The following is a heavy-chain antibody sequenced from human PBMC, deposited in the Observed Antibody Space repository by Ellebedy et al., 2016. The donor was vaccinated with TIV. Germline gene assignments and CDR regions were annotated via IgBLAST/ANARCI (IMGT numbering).Heavy chain of an antibody. V-gene: IGHV3-30*18. J-gene: IGHJ5*01. Sequence: GESLKISXAASGFLFNQYCMHWVRQAPGKGLEWVAVIANDGRNKYYGDSVKSRFTISRDNSKNTLYLQMNSLKVEDTAVYYCANMAWGNEDYSVDSWGQGTLVTVSS. CDR1: GFLFNQYC. D-gene: IGHD2-21*01. CDR2: IANDGRNK. CDR3: ANMAWGNEDYSVDS.